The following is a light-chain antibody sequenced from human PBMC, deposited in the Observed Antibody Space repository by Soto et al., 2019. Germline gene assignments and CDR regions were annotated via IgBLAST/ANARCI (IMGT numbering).Light chain of an antibody. V-gene: IGKV3-11*01. CDR2: DAS. CDR3: QHRSNWLA. CDR1: QSVSSY. Sequence: EIVLTQSPATLSLSPGERATLSCRASQSVSSYLAWYQQKPGQAPRLLIYDASNRATGIPAKFSGSGSGTEFTLTITSLETEGFAVDYCQHRSNWLAFGGGTKVEIK. J-gene: IGKJ4*01.